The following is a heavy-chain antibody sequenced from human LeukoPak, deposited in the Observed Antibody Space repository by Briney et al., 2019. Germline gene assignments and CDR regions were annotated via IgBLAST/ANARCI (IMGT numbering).Heavy chain of an antibody. CDR1: GFTFSAHY. CDR3: AKDSSWSCAD. V-gene: IGHV3-11*04. D-gene: IGHD2-21*01. Sequence: PGGSLRLSCAASGFTFSAHYMSWIRQAPGKGLEWVSYISNDGITINYADSVKGRFTISRDNSKRMVYLQMNSLRPDDTAVYYCAKDSSWSCADWGQGTQVTVPS. J-gene: IGHJ4*02. CDR2: ISNDGITI.